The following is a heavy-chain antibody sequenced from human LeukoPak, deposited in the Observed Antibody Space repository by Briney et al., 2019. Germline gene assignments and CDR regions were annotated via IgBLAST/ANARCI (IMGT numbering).Heavy chain of an antibody. CDR1: GYTFTSYD. CDR2: MNPNGGNT. V-gene: IGHV1-8*01. J-gene: IGHJ6*03. CDR3: ARGWGSSWVYYYYYMDV. Sequence: ASVKVSCKASGYTFTSYDINWVRQATGQGLEWMGWMNPNGGNTGYAQKFQGRVTMTRNTSISTAYMELSSLRSEDTAVYYCARGWGSSWVYYYYYMDVWGKGTTVTVSS. D-gene: IGHD6-13*01.